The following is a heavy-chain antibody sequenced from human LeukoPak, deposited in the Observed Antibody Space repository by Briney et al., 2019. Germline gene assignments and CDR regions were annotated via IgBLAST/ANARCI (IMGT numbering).Heavy chain of an antibody. CDR1: GFTFSTYW. J-gene: IGHJ5*02. CDR3: ARDKYASGSHSP. CDR2: IKQDGSET. D-gene: IGHD3-10*01. Sequence: PGGSLRLSCAASGFTFSTYWMSWVRQAPGKGLEWVANIKQDGSETYYVDSVKGRFTISRDNAKNSLFLQMNSLTDEDTAVYYCARDKYASGSHSPWGQGTLVTVSS. V-gene: IGHV3-7*01.